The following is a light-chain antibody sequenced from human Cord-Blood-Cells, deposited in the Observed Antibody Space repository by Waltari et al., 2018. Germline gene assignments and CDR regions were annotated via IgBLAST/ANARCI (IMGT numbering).Light chain of an antibody. CDR2: EVS. Sequence: QSALTQPASVSGSPGQSITISCTGTSSDAGRYQLVSPYQQHPGKAPTLMIYEVSKRPSGVSNRFSGSKSGNTASLTISGLQAEDEADYYCCSYAGSSTPYVFGTGTKVTVL. CDR1: SSDAGRYQL. J-gene: IGLJ1*01. CDR3: CSYAGSSTPYV. V-gene: IGLV2-23*02.